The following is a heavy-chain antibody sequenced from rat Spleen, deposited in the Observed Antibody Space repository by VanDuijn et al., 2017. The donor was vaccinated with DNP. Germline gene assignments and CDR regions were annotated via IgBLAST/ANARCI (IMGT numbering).Heavy chain of an antibody. J-gene: IGHJ2*01. CDR3: TTEGVFDY. V-gene: IGHV5-27*01. Sequence: EMQLVESGGGLVQPGRSLKLSCAASGFTFSNYGMAWVRQAPTKGLEWVASITNSGGSTYHRDSVKGRFTISRDNAKSTLYLQMDSLRSEDTATYYCTTEGVFDYWGQGVMVTVSS. CDR2: ITNSGGST. CDR1: GFTFSNYG.